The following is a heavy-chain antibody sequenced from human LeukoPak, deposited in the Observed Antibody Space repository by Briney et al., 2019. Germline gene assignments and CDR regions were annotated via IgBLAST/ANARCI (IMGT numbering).Heavy chain of an antibody. J-gene: IGHJ1*01. D-gene: IGHD2-2*01. CDR1: GGSISSGGYY. Sequence: SQTLSLTCTVSGGSISSGGYYWSWLRQHPGKGLEWIGYIYYSGSTYYNPSLKSRVTISVDTSKNQFSLKLSSVTAADTAVYYCARGEVPAAMRYFQHWGQGTLVTVSS. CDR2: IYYSGST. V-gene: IGHV4-31*03. CDR3: ARGEVPAAMRYFQH.